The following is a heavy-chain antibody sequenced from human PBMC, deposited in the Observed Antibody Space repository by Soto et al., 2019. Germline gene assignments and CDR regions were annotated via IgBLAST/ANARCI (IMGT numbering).Heavy chain of an antibody. D-gene: IGHD7-27*01. Sequence: GSLRLSRATSGFTFGEYGLSWVRQAPGKGLELVPGINWNGGSTGYADSVKGRFTISRDNAKNSLYQQMNSLRAEDTALYHCARDLTGKVAFDIWGQGTMVTVSS. CDR1: GFTFGEYG. CDR2: INWNGGST. V-gene: IGHV3-20*01. J-gene: IGHJ3*02. CDR3: ARDLTGKVAFDI.